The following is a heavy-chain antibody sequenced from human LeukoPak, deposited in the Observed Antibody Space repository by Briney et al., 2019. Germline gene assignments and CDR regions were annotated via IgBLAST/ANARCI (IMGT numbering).Heavy chain of an antibody. CDR3: ARVRLYPYGMDV. CDR2: IYHSGST. J-gene: IGHJ6*02. CDR1: GGSISSGGYS. Sequence: SQTLSLSCAVSGGSISSGGYSWSWIRQPPGKGLEWIGYIYHSGSTYYNPSLKSRVTISVDRSKNQFPLKLSSVTAADTAVYYCARVRLYPYGMDVWGQGTTVTVSS. V-gene: IGHV4-30-2*01. D-gene: IGHD2-8*01.